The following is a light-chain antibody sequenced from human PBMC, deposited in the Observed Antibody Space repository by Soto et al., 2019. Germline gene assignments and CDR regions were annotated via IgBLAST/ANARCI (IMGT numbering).Light chain of an antibody. CDR3: HQDGSSPLT. V-gene: IGKV3-20*01. CDR2: GAS. CDR1: QTVSFSY. J-gene: IGKJ4*01. Sequence: EIVLTQSPGTLSLSPGDRATLSCRASQTVSFSYLAWYQQKPGQAPRILIYGASSRATGIPDRFSGSESGTDVTLTISRLEPEDFAVYYCHQDGSSPLTFGGGTKVEIK.